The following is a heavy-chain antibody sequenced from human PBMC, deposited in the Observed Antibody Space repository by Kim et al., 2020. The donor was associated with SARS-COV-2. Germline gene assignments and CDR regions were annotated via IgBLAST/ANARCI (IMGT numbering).Heavy chain of an antibody. CDR3: AREGSSSSVYYYYYYMDV. D-gene: IGHD6-6*01. J-gene: IGHJ6*03. V-gene: IGHV4-34*01. Sequence: KSRVTISVDTSKNQFSLKLSSVTAADTAVYYCAREGSSSSVYYYYYYMDVWGKGTTVTVSS.